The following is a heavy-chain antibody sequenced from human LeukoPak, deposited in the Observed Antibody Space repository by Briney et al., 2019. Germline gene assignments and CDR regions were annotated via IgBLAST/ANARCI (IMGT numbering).Heavy chain of an antibody. D-gene: IGHD3-9*01. CDR2: IIPIFGTA. V-gene: IGHV1-69*13. CDR1: GGTFSSYA. J-gene: IGHJ6*03. CDR3: ARGPYDILTGYYTSPPYYYYYMDV. Sequence: SVKVSCKASGGTFSSYAISWVRQAPGQGLEWMGGIIPIFGTANYAQKFQGRVTITADESTSTAYMELSSLRSEDTAVYYCARGPYDILTGYYTSPPYYYYYMDVWGKGTTVTISS.